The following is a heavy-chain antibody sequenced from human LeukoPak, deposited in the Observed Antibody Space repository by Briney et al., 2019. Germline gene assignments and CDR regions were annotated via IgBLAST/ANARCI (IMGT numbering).Heavy chain of an antibody. CDR3: ARRVRRRIVVVPAATAFDY. CDR2: INHSGST. V-gene: IGHV4-34*01. CDR1: GGSFSGYY. D-gene: IGHD2-2*01. Sequence: PSETLSLTCAVYGGSFSGYYWSWIRQPPGKGLEWIGEINHSGSTNYNPSLKSRVTISVDTSKSQFSLKLSSVAAADTAVYYCARRVRRRIVVVPAATAFDYWGQGTLVTVSS. J-gene: IGHJ4*02.